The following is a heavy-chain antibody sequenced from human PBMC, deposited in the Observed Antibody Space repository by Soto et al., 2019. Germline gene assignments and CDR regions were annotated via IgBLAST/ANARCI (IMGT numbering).Heavy chain of an antibody. V-gene: IGHV3-7*01. CDR1: GFTLRSYW. D-gene: IGHD3-10*01. Sequence: PGGSLRLSCAASGFTLRSYWMSWVRQAPGKGLEWLATIKTDASEKKYVDSVKGRFTVSRDNAKNSLYLQMDSLRAEDTAVYYCARDWGYGSGSSVNHYFECWGRGTLVTVSS. CDR3: ARDWGYGSGSSVNHYFEC. CDR2: IKTDASEK. J-gene: IGHJ4*01.